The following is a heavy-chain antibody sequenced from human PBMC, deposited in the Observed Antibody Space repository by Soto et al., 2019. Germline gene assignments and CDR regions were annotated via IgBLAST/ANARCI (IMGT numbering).Heavy chain of an antibody. Sequence: PGGSLRLSCAASGFTFSNAWINWVRQAPGKGLEWVGRIKSKTDGGTTDFAAPVKGRFAISRDDSKDMVYLQMNSLKTEDTGIYYCTKDSYSTMIVVSFDYWGHGTLVTVSS. V-gene: IGHV3-15*07. CDR3: TKDSYSTMIVVSFDY. J-gene: IGHJ4*01. D-gene: IGHD3-22*01. CDR2: IKSKTDGGTT. CDR1: GFTFSNAW.